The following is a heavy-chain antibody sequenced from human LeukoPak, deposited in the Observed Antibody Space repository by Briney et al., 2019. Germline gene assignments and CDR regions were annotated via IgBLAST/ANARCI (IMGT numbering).Heavy chain of an antibody. D-gene: IGHD4-11*01. CDR2: IYYSGST. V-gene: IGHV4-39*07. CDR3: ARDPGMTTVTGFDY. Sequence: SETLSLTCTVSGGSISSSSYYWGWIRQHPGKGLEWIGSIYYSGSTYYNPSLKSRVTISVDTSKNQFSLKLSSVTAADTAVYYCARDPGMTTVTGFDYWGQGTLVTVSS. J-gene: IGHJ4*02. CDR1: GGSISSSSYY.